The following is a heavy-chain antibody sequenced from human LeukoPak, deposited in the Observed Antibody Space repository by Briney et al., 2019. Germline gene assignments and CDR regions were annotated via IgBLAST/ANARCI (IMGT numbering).Heavy chain of an antibody. J-gene: IGHJ4*02. CDR1: GGTFITYA. V-gene: IGHV1-69*04. D-gene: IGHD5-18*01. Sequence: SVKVSCKASGGTFITYAISWVRQAPGQGLEWMGRIIPILNITNYAQKFQGRDTITADKSTNTAYMELSNLRSEDTAVYFCARDRALVRELWSASAFDYWGQGTLVTVSS. CDR3: ARDRALVRELWSASAFDY. CDR2: IIPILNIT.